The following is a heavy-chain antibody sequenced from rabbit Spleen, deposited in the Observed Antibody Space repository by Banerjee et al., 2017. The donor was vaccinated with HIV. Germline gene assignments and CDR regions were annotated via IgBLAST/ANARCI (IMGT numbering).Heavy chain of an antibody. CDR1: GFSLNNNY. D-gene: IGHD1-1*01. J-gene: IGHJ4*01. CDR3: VRGASSSGYYNL. Sequence: QLVESGGGLVQPGGSLKLSCTASGFSLNNNYGMCWVRQAPGKGLEWIGYIDLVFGSTYYASWVNGRFTISSHNAQNTLYLQLNSLTVADTATYFCVRGASSSGYYNLWGPGTLVTVS. CDR2: IDLVFGST. V-gene: IGHV1S7*01.